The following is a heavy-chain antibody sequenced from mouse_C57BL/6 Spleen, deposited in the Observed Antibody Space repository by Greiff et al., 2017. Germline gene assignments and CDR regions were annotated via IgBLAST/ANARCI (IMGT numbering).Heavy chain of an antibody. Sequence: VMLVESGAELARPGASVKMSCKASGYTFTSYTMHWVKQRPGQGLEWIGYINPSSGYTKYNQKFKDKATLTADKSSSTAYMQLSSLTSEDSAVYYCATKLDYFDYWGQGTTLTVSS. CDR3: ATKLDYFDY. CDR1: GYTFTSYT. V-gene: IGHV1-4*01. J-gene: IGHJ2*01. CDR2: INPSSGYT. D-gene: IGHD1-3*01.